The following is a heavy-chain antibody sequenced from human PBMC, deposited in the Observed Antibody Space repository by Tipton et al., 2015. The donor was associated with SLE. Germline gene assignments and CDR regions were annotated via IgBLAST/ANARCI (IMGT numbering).Heavy chain of an antibody. CDR1: GGSFSGYY. J-gene: IGHJ4*02. CDR3: ARVSTTVVTLRY. V-gene: IGHV4-30-4*01. Sequence: TLSLICTVYGGSFSGYYWSWIRQPPGKGLQWIGYIYYSGSTYYNPSLKSRVTISVDTSKNQFSLKLSSVTAADTAVYYCARVSTTVVTLRYWGQGTLVTVSS. CDR2: IYYSGST. D-gene: IGHD4-23*01.